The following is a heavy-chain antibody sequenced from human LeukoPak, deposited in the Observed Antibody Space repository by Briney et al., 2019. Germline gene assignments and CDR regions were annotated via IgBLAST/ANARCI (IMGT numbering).Heavy chain of an antibody. Sequence: ASVKVSCKASGYTFTSYYMHWVRQAPGQGLEWMGIINPSGGSTSYAQKFQGRVTMTRDTSTSTVYMELSSLRSEDTVVYYCARSLSDCSSTSCYVGYNWFDPWGQGTLVTVSS. CDR2: INPSGGST. J-gene: IGHJ5*02. CDR3: ARSLSDCSSTSCYVGYNWFDP. CDR1: GYTFTSYY. V-gene: IGHV1-46*01. D-gene: IGHD2-2*01.